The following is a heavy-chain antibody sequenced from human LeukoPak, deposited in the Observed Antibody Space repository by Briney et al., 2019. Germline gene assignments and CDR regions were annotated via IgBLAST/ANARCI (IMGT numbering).Heavy chain of an antibody. D-gene: IGHD3-3*01. CDR3: ARVSYDFWSGYYYYYMDV. CDR1: GYTFTSYY. Sequence: ASVKVSRKASGYTFTSYYMHWVRQAPGQGLEWMGIINPSGGSTSYAQKFQGRVTMTRDTSTSTVYMELSSLRSEDTAVYYCARVSYDFWSGYYYYYMDVWGKGTTVTVSS. CDR2: INPSGGST. J-gene: IGHJ6*03. V-gene: IGHV1-46*01.